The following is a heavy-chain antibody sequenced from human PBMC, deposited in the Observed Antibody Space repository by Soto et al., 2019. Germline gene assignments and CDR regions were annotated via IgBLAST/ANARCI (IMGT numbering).Heavy chain of an antibody. D-gene: IGHD3-22*01. J-gene: IGHJ6*02. CDR3: ARLTYYYDSSGKNYGMGV. Sequence: ISCKGSGYSFTSYWIGWVRQMPGKGLEWMGIIYPGDSDTRYSPSFQGQVTISADKSISTAYLQWSSLKASDTAMYYCARLTYYYDSSGKNYGMGVWGQGTTVTVSS. CDR2: IYPGDSDT. CDR1: GYSFTSYW. V-gene: IGHV5-51*01.